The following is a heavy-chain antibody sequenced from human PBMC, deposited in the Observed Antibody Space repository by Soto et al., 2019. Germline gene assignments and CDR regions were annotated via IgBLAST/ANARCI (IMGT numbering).Heavy chain of an antibody. CDR1: GFTFSSYG. CDR3: ARDQQWLVRFYFDF. V-gene: IGHV3-33*01. CDR2: IWYDGSNK. D-gene: IGHD6-19*01. Sequence: GGALRLSCAASGFTFSSYGMHWVRQAPGKGLEWVAVIWYDGSNKYYADSVKGRFTISRDNSKNTLYLQMNSLRAEDTAVYYCARDQQWLVRFYFDFWGQGTLVTVSS. J-gene: IGHJ4*02.